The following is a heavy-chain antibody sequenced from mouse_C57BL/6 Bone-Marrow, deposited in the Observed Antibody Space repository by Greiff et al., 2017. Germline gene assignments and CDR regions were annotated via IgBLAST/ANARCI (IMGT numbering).Heavy chain of an antibody. V-gene: IGHV1-69*01. D-gene: IGHD2-3*01. CDR2: IDPSDSYT. CDR3: AKGDGYRFAY. CDR1: GYTFTSYW. Sequence: QVQLQQPGAELVMPGASVKLSCKASGYTFTSYWMHWVKQRPGQGLEWIGEIDPSDSYTNYNQKFKGKSTLTVDKSSSTAYMQLSSLTAEDSAVLDSAKGDGYRFAYWGQGTLVTVSA. J-gene: IGHJ3*01.